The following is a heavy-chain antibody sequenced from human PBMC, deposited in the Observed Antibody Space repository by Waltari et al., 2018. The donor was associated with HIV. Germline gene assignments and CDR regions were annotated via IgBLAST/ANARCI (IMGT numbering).Heavy chain of an antibody. J-gene: IGHJ6*02. D-gene: IGHD4-17*01. Sequence: QVQLVESGGGVVQPGRSLRLSCAASGFTFSSYGMHWVRQAPGKGLEWVAVISYDGSNKYYADSVKGRFTISRDNSKNTLYLQMNSLRAEDTAVYYCARSYGDYEVAYYGMDVWGQGTTVTVSS. V-gene: IGHV3-30*03. CDR1: GFTFSSYG. CDR2: ISYDGSNK. CDR3: ARSYGDYEVAYYGMDV.